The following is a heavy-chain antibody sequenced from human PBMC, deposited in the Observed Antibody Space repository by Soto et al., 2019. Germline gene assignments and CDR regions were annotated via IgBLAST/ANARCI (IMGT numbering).Heavy chain of an antibody. J-gene: IGHJ4*02. D-gene: IGHD3-22*01. CDR2: IYYSGST. CDR1: GGSISSYY. Sequence: QVQLQESGPGLVKPSETLSLTCTVSGGSISSYYWSWIRQPPGKGLEWIGYIYYSGSTNYNPSLMSRVTISVDTSKKQFSLKLSSVTAADTAVYYCASNYDSSGYDPFDYWGQGTLVTVSS. CDR3: ASNYDSSGYDPFDY. V-gene: IGHV4-59*01.